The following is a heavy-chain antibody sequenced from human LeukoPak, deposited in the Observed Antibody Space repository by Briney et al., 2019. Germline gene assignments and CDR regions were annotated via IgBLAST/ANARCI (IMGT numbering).Heavy chain of an antibody. V-gene: IGHV4-38-2*01. CDR1: GYSISSGYY. D-gene: IGHD4-17*01. CDR3: ARADYGDPYYFDY. Sequence: PSETLSLTCAVSGYSISSGYYWGWIRQPPGKGLEWIGSIYHSGSTYYNPSLKSRVTISVDTSKNQFSLKLSSVTAAGTAVYYCARADYGDPYYFDYWGQGTLVTVSS. CDR2: IYHSGST. J-gene: IGHJ4*02.